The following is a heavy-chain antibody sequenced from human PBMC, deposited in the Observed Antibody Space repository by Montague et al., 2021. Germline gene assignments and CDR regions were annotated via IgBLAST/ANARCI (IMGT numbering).Heavy chain of an antibody. CDR3: VRDTGSAQAGFDA. CDR1: GDSVWGVAVS. Sequence: CAISGDSVWGVAVSWSWDKHTSSRHPPWLGVSHYRSEWTSDYATSVEGRISIDPDTSKNQFFLHLRSVTPEDTGVYYCVRDTGSAQAGFDAWGQGTLVTVSS. D-gene: IGHD4-17*01. J-gene: IGHJ4*02. CDR2: SHYRSEWTS. V-gene: IGHV6-1*01.